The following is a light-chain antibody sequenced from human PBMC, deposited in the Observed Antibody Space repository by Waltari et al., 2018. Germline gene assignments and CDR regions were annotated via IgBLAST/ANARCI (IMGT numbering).Light chain of an antibody. CDR3: CSFAGGYTMA. Sequence: QSALTQPRSVSGSPGQSVTISCTGTSSDVGAYKYVSWHQQHQGKPPKLIIFDVSERPSVVPDRFSGSKSCITASLTISGLQSDDEGDYYCCSFAGGYTMAIGGGTKLTVL. CDR1: SSDVGAYKY. J-gene: IGLJ2*01. CDR2: DVS. V-gene: IGLV2-11*01.